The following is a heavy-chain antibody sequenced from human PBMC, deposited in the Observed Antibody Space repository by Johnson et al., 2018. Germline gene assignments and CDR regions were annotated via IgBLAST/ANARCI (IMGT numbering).Heavy chain of an antibody. J-gene: IGHJ6*02. CDR2: IWYDGSNK. D-gene: IGHD6-13*01. V-gene: IGHV3-33*01. CDR1: GFTFSSYG. Sequence: QVQLVQSGGGVVQPGRSLRLSCAASGFTFSSYGMHWVRQAPGKGLEWVAVIWYDGSNKYYADSVKGRFTISRANSKNTLYLQMNSLRAEDTAVYYCARDRRDSSSWFSGYYYYYGMDVWGQGTTVTVSS. CDR3: ARDRRDSSSWFSGYYYYYGMDV.